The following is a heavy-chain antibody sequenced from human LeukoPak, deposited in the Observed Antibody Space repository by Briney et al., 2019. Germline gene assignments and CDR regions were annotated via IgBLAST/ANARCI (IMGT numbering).Heavy chain of an antibody. CDR3: ARVSVATLGY. J-gene: IGHJ4*02. CDR2: ISSSSSTI. CDR1: GFTSSSYS. V-gene: IGHV3-48*02. D-gene: IGHD5/OR15-5a*01. Sequence: PGGSLRLSCAASGFTSSSYSMSWVRQAPGKGLEWVSYISSSSSTIYYADSVKGRFTISRDNAKNSLYLQMNSLRDEDTAVYFCARVSVATLGYWGQGTLVTVSS.